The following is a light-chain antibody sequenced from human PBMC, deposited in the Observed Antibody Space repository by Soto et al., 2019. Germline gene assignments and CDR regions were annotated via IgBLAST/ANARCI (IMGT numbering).Light chain of an antibody. CDR1: QSVSSK. J-gene: IGKJ2*01. V-gene: IGKV3-15*01. Sequence: EIVMTQSPATLSVSPGEGATLSCRASQSVSSKVAWYEQKPGQAPRLLIYGASTRATGVPTRFSGSGSGTEFTLTISSLQSEDCAVYYCQQYYNWPPYTFGQGTKLEIK. CDR2: GAS. CDR3: QQYYNWPPYT.